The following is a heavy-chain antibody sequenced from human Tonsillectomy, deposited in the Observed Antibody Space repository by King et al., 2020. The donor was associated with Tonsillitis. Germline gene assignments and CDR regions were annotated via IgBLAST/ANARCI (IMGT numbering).Heavy chain of an antibody. J-gene: IGHJ4*02. CDR1: GYTFISYG. D-gene: IGHD5-12*01. Sequence: QLVQSGAEVKKPGASVKVSCKASGYTFISYGISWVRQAPGQGLEWMGWINSYNGNTKYAQKLQGRRTMTTDTSTSTAYMDLRSLRSDDTAVYYCARDSGYDWFGVDYWGQGTLVTVSS. CDR2: INSYNGNT. CDR3: ARDSGYDWFGVDY. V-gene: IGHV1-18*04.